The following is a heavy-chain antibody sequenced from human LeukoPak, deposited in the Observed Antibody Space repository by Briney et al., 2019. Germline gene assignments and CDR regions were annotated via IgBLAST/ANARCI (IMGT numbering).Heavy chain of an antibody. CDR2: ISPISSYI. CDR1: GFTVRSNY. D-gene: IGHD1-26*01. J-gene: IGHJ4*02. CDR3: ARVVSGSYPLFYFDY. Sequence: GGSLRLSCAASGFTVRSNYMNWVRRAPGKGLEWVSSISPISSYIYYADSVKGRFTISRDNAKNSLFLQMNSLRAEDTAVYYCARVVSGSYPLFYFDYWGQGTLVTVSS. V-gene: IGHV3-21*01.